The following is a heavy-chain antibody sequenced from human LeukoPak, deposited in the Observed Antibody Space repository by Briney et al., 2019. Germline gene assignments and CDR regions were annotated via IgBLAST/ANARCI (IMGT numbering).Heavy chain of an antibody. CDR2: IYHRVST. J-gene: IGHJ4*02. D-gene: IGHD6-6*01. V-gene: IGHV4-38-2*01. CDR3: ARANEYSSSVPFDY. CDR1: GYSISSAYY. Sequence: SETLSLTCAVSGYSISSAYYWGWIRQPPGKGLEWIGSIYHRVSTYYSPSLKSRVTISVYTSKNQFSLKLSSVTAADSAVYYCARANEYSSSVPFDYWGQGTLVTVSS.